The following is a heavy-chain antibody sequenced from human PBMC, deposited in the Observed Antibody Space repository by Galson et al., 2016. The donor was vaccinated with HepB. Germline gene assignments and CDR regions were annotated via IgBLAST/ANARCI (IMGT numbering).Heavy chain of an antibody. Sequence: SLRLSCAASGFTVSSNYMNWVRQAPGKGLEWVSVIYSGGTTYYADSVKGRFTISRDNSRNTLYLQMNSLRAEDTAVYYCSRSFRGSGSYGPGPNYYYCMDVWGKGTTVTVSS. CDR1: GFTVSSNY. CDR2: IYSGGTT. V-gene: IGHV3-53*01. CDR3: SRSFRGSGSYGPGPNYYYCMDV. D-gene: IGHD3-10*01. J-gene: IGHJ6*03.